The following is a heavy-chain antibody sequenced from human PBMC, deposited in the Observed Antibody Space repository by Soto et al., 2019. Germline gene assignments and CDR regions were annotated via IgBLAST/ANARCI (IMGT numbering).Heavy chain of an antibody. CDR3: AREDDGGDRDYYGLDV. CDR2: IYYSRSI. J-gene: IGHJ6*02. CDR1: GVSISSDSYH. Sequence: SETLSLTCTVSGVSISSDSYHWTWIRQSPGKGLEWIGYIYYSRSIFYNPSFKSRVTISVDTSKNQFSLQLSSVTAADTAVYFCAREDDGGDRDYYGLDVWGQGTTVTVSS. V-gene: IGHV4-30-4*08. D-gene: IGHD2-21*02.